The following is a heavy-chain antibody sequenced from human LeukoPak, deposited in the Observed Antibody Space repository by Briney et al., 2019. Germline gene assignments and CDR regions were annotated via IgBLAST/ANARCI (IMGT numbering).Heavy chain of an antibody. Sequence: SETLSLTCTVSGGSISSYYWSWIRQPAGKGLEWIGRIYTSGSTNYNPSLKSRVTMSVDTSKNQFSLKLSSVTAADTAVYYCARDRGSTGYYYYYMDVWGKGTTVTVSS. CDR1: GGSISSYY. CDR3: ARDRGSTGYYYYYMDV. D-gene: IGHD3-10*01. J-gene: IGHJ6*03. CDR2: IYTSGST. V-gene: IGHV4-4*07.